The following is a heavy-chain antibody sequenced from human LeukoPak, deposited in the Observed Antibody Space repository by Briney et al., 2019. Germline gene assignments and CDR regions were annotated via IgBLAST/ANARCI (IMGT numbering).Heavy chain of an antibody. CDR2: ISGSGGST. D-gene: IGHD2-15*01. Sequence: GGSLRLSCAASGFTFSSYAMSWVRQAPGTGLEWVSAISGSGGSTYYADSVKGRFTISRDNSKNTLYLQKNSLRAEDTAVYYCAKDQPIVVVVAAKYDYWGQGTLVTVSS. J-gene: IGHJ4*02. V-gene: IGHV3-23*01. CDR1: GFTFSSYA. CDR3: AKDQPIVVVVAAKYDY.